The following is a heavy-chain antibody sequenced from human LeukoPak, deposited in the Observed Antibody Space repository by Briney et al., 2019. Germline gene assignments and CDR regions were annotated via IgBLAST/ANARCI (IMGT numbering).Heavy chain of an antibody. J-gene: IGHJ4*02. CDR1: GFTFSSYW. V-gene: IGHV3-7*01. CDR3: ARDYGGNPY. D-gene: IGHD4-23*01. CDR2: IRQDGSEK. Sequence: RGSSRLSCAASGFTFSSYWMSWVRQAPGKGLEWVANIRQDGSEKYYVDSVKGRFTISRDNAKNSLYLQMNSLRAEDTAVYYCARDYGGNPYWGQGTLATVSS.